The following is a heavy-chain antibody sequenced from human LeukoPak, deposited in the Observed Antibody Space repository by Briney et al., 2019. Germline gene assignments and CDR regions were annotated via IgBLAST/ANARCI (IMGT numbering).Heavy chain of an antibody. D-gene: IGHD2-8*01. CDR3: AKDVSTGMDV. CDR2: IRYDGSTK. CDR1: GFIFRNYG. Sequence: GGSLRLSCAASGFIFRNYGMHWVRQAPGKGLEWGAFIRYDGSTKAYAASVKGRFTISRDNSENTLYLQMSSLGPEDTAVYYCAKDVSTGMDVWGKGTTVTVSS. V-gene: IGHV3-30*02. J-gene: IGHJ6*03.